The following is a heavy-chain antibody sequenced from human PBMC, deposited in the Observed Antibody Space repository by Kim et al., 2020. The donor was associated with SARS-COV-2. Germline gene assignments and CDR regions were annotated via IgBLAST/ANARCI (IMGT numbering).Heavy chain of an antibody. V-gene: IGHV5-10-1*01. Sequence: PSFQGHVTISADKSISTAYLQWSSLKASDTAMYYCARQSSSSFVYDAFDIWGQGTMVTVSS. J-gene: IGHJ3*02. D-gene: IGHD6-13*01. CDR3: ARQSSSSFVYDAFDI.